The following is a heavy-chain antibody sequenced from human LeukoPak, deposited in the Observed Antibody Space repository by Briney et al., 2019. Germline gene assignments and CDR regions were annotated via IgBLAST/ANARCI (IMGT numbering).Heavy chain of an antibody. CDR3: ARRPVEVGSSLHWYFDL. J-gene: IGHJ2*01. CDR2: IYYSGST. V-gene: IGHV4-31*03. D-gene: IGHD6-6*01. CDR1: GGSISSGGYY. Sequence: SETLSLTCTISGGSISSGGYYWSWIRQHPGKGLEWIGYIYYSGSTYYNPSLESRVTISVDTSKNQFSLKLSSVTAADTAVYYCARRPVEVGSSLHWYFDLWGRGTLVTVSS.